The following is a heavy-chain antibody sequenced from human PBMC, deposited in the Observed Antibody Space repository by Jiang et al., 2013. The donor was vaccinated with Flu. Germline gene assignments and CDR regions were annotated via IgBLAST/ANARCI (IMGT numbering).Heavy chain of an antibody. V-gene: IGHV3-33*01. CDR2: IWNDGSNK. CDR3: ARGFYYDSSGYSTDWYFDL. D-gene: IGHD3-22*01. Sequence: QLLESGGGVVQPGRSLRLSCAASGFTFSSYGMHWVRQAPGKGLEWVAVIWNDGSNKYYADSVKGRFTISRDNSKNTLYLQMNSLRAEDTAVYYCARGFYYDSSGYSTDWYFDLWGRGTLVTVSS. J-gene: IGHJ2*01. CDR1: GFTFSSYG.